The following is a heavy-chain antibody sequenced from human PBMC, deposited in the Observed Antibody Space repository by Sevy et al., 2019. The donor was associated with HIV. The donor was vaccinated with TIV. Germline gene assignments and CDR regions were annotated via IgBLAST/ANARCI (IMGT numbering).Heavy chain of an antibody. CDR2: IKSKTDGGTT. Sequence: GGSLRLSCAASGFTFSNAWMSWVRQAPGKGLEWVGRIKSKTDGGTTDYAAPVKGRFTISRDDSKNTLYLQMKSLKTEETAVYYCTTVFAPDYYIAVAGNFDYWGQGTLVTVSS. CDR1: GFTFSNAW. D-gene: IGHD6-19*01. CDR3: TTVFAPDYYIAVAGNFDY. V-gene: IGHV3-15*01. J-gene: IGHJ4*02.